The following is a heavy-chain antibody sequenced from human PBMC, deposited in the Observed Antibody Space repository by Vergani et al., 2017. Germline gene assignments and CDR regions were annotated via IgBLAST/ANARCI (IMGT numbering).Heavy chain of an antibody. Sequence: QVQLQESGPGLVKPSETLSLTCTVSGGSISSYYWSWIRQPPGKGLEWIGYIYYSGSTNYNPSLKSRVTISVDTSKNQFSLKLSSVTAADTAVYYCARLTLLYCSGGSCYSGDYFDYWGQGTLVTVSS. CDR3: ARLTLLYCSGGSCYSGDYFDY. CDR1: GGSISSYY. V-gene: IGHV4-59*08. D-gene: IGHD2-15*01. CDR2: IYYSGST. J-gene: IGHJ4*02.